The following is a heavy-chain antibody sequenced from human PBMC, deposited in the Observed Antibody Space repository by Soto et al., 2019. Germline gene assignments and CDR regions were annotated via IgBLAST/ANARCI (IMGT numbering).Heavy chain of an antibody. CDR3: ARDPHEFWTSYWFDP. D-gene: IGHD3-3*01. CDR1: GYTFNTYG. V-gene: IGHV1-18*01. CDR2: ISAYDGKT. Sequence: ASVKVSCKTSGYTFNTYGINWVRQAPGQGLELMGSISAYDGKTTYAEKFQGRVTPTTDTSTSTAYMELRSLRSDDTAIYYCARDPHEFWTSYWFDPWGQGTPVTVSS. J-gene: IGHJ5*02.